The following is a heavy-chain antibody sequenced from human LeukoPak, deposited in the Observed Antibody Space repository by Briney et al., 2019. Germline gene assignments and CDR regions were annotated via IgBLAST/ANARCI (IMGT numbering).Heavy chain of an antibody. J-gene: IGHJ4*02. CDR2: FDPEDGET. V-gene: IGHV1-24*01. CDR3: VTYHSYYDSSGALDY. CDR1: GYTLTELS. D-gene: IGHD3-22*01. Sequence: ASVKVSCKVSGYTLTELSMHWVRQAPGKGLEWMGGFDPEDGETIYAQKFQGRVTMTEDTSTDTAYMELSSLRSEDTAVYYCVTYHSYYDSSGALDYWGQGTLVTVSS.